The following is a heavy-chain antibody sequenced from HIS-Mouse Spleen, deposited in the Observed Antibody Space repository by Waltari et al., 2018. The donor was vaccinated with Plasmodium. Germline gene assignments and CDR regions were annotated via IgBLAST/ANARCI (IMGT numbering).Heavy chain of an antibody. Sequence: QVQLVQSGAEVKKPGASVKVSCKVSGYTLTELSMHWVRQAPGKGLEGMGGCGSELGETIDAQKVQGRVTMTEDTSTDRAFMELSSLRSEDTALYYCATDLRKWLRLFWFDPWGQGTLVTVSS. J-gene: IGHJ5*02. D-gene: IGHD5-12*01. CDR1: GYTLTELS. V-gene: IGHV1-24*01. CDR2: CGSELGET. CDR3: ATDLRKWLRLFWFDP.